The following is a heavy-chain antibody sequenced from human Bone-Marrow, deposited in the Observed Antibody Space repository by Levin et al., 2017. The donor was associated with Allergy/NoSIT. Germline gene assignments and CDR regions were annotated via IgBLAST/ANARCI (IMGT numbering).Heavy chain of an antibody. CDR2: MCGTTGSH. V-gene: IGHV3-23*01. J-gene: IGHJ6*02. Sequence: GESLKISCVASGFTFNAYAMNWVRRAPGKGLEWVSAMCGTTGSHYYADSVKGRFTISRDSSKNTLFLQMDSLRVEDTATYYCAKGTTVYFYYNGMDAWGQGTTVTVFS. D-gene: IGHD2/OR15-2a*01. CDR3: AKGTTVYFYYNGMDA. CDR1: GFTFNAYA.